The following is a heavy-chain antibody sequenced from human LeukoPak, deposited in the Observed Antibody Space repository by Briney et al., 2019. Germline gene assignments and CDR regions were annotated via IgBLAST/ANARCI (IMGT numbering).Heavy chain of an antibody. J-gene: IGHJ4*02. D-gene: IGHD6-19*01. CDR3: AKGIRQWLAYFDY. CDR2: FSGSGGST. V-gene: IGHV3-23*01. CDR1: GFTFSSYA. Sequence: GGSLRLSCAASGFTFSSYAMSCVRQAPGKGLEWVSAFSGSGGSTYYADSVKGRFTISRDNSKNTLYLQMNSLRAEDTAVYYCAKGIRQWLAYFDYWGQGTLVTVSS.